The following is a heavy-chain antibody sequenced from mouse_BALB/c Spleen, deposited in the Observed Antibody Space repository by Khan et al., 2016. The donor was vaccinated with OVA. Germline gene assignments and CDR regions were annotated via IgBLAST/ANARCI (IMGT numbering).Heavy chain of an antibody. D-gene: IGHD2-1*01. CDR1: GFTFNTYA. Sequence: EVQLVESGGGLVQPKGSLKLSCAASGFTFNTYAMNWVRQAPGKGLEWVARIRSKSNNYATSYADSVKYRITISSDDSQSMLYLQMNNLKTEDTAMYYCMVPYGNYYYAMDYWGQGTSVTVSS. CDR3: MVPYGNYYYAMDY. J-gene: IGHJ4*01. V-gene: IGHV10-1*02. CDR2: IRSKSNNYAT.